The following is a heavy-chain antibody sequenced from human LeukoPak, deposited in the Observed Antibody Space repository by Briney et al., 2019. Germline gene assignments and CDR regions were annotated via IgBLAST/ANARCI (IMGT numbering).Heavy chain of an antibody. Sequence: PGGSLRLSCAVSGFNFRNSWMKWVRQAPGKGLEWVGRIKSKADSETTDYAAPVKGRFTISRDDSQNTLYLQMNSLKTEDTGVYYCTTYFTVYTPGFDYWGQGNLVTVSS. CDR2: IKSKADSETT. CDR1: GFNFRNSW. J-gene: IGHJ4*02. CDR3: TTYFTVYTPGFDY. V-gene: IGHV3-15*01. D-gene: IGHD2-2*02.